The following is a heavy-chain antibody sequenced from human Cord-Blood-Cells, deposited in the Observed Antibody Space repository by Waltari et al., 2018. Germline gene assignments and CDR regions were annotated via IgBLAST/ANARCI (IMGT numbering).Heavy chain of an antibody. D-gene: IGHD3-22*01. CDR1: GGPISSSSYY. CDR3: ARRAVIAFDI. V-gene: IGHV4-39*01. J-gene: IGHJ3*02. Sequence: QLQLQESGPGLVKPSETLSLTCTVSGGPISSSSYYWGWIRQPPGKGLEWIGSIYYSGSTYYNPSLKSRVTISVDTSKNQFSLKLSSVTAADTAVYYCARRAVIAFDIWGQGTMVTVSS. CDR2: IYYSGST.